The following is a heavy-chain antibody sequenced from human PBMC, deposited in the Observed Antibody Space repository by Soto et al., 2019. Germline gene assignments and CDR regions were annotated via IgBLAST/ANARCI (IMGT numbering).Heavy chain of an antibody. Sequence: SETLSLTCTVSGCSVTSYYWSWIRQPPGKGLEWIAYIYYSGSTNYNPSLKSQVTISVDTSKNQFSLTLSSVTAADTAVYYCARDGVVPAFFRGMDVWGQGTTVNVS. CDR2: IYYSGST. CDR3: ARDGVVPAFFRGMDV. V-gene: IGHV4-59*02. CDR1: GCSVTSYY. D-gene: IGHD2-2*01. J-gene: IGHJ6*02.